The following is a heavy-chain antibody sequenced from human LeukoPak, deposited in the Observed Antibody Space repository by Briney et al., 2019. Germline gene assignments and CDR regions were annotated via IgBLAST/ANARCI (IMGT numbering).Heavy chain of an antibody. J-gene: IGHJ5*02. CDR3: ARDVYYHASGSYFHNWFDP. D-gene: IGHD3-10*01. V-gene: IGHV4-59*01. CDR2: VSYSGGT. CDR1: GDSISPNY. Sequence: SETLSLTCSVSGDSISPNYWSWLRQAPGKGLEWIGNVSYSGGTNYNPSLKSRVAMSVDTSKNQFSLKLSSVTAADTAVYYCARDVYYHASGSYFHNWFDPWGQGTLVTVSS.